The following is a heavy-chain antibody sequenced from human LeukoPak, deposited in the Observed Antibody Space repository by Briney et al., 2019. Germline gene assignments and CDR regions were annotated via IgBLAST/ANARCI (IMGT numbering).Heavy chain of an antibody. V-gene: IGHV3-21*01. CDR1: GFTFSSYS. CDR3: ARDRLAAISCFGY. J-gene: IGHJ4*02. CDR2: ISSSSSYI. Sequence: GGSLRLSCAASGFTFSSYSMNWVRQAPGKGLEWVSSISSSSSYIYYADSVKGRFTISRDNAKNSLYLQMNSLRAEDTAVYYCARDRLAAISCFGYWGQGTLVTVSS. D-gene: IGHD2-15*01.